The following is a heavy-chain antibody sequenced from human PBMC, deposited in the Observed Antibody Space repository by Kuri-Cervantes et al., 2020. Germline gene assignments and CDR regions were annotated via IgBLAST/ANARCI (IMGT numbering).Heavy chain of an antibody. CDR3: ANYGDQRNYYYYYYMDV. CDR1: GLIFSSYD. D-gene: IGHD4-17*01. Sequence: GESLKISCATSGLIFSSYDMHWVRQATGKGLEWVSGIGHGGDTYYSGSVKGRFTISRDNSKNTLYLQMNSLRAEDTAVYYCANYGDQRNYYYYYYMDVWGKGTTVTVSS. CDR2: IGHGGDT. J-gene: IGHJ6*03. V-gene: IGHV3-13*01.